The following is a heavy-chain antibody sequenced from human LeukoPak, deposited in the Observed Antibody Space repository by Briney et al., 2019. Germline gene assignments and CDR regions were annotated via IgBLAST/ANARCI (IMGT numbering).Heavy chain of an antibody. CDR3: ARVFRADSSGYYFDY. V-gene: IGHV1-18*04. CDR1: GYTFTSYY. CDR2: ISAYNGNT. J-gene: IGHJ4*02. Sequence: ASVKVSCKASGYTFTSYYMHWVRQAPGQGLEWMGWISAYNGNTNYAQKLQGRVTMTTDTSTSTAYMELRSLRSDDTAVYYCARVFRADSSGYYFDYWGQGTLVTVSS. D-gene: IGHD6-19*01.